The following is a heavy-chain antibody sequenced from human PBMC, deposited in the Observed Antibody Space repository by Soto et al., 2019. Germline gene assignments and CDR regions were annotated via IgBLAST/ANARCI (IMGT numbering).Heavy chain of an antibody. Sequence: EVQLLESGGGLVQPGGSLRLSCAASGFTFSSYAMSWVRQAPGKGLEWVSAISGSGGSTYYADSVKGRFTISRDNSKNMLYQQMNSLRAEDTAVYYGAKRGGYCSGGSCYYDAFDIWGQGTMVTVSS. J-gene: IGHJ3*02. CDR2: ISGSGGST. D-gene: IGHD2-15*01. V-gene: IGHV3-23*01. CDR3: AKRGGYCSGGSCYYDAFDI. CDR1: GFTFSSYA.